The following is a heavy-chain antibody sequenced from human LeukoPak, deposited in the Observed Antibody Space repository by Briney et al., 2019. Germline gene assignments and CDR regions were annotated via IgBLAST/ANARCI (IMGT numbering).Heavy chain of an antibody. CDR1: GYTCTSYG. D-gene: IGHD2-15*01. Sequence: ASVKVSCKASGYTCTSYGISWVRQAPGQGLEWMGWISAYNGNTNYAQKLQGRVTMTTDTSTSTAYMELRSLRSDDTAVYYCARDAGGRYCSGGSCYDAFDIWGQGTMVTVSS. J-gene: IGHJ3*02. CDR3: ARDAGGRYCSGGSCYDAFDI. CDR2: ISAYNGNT. V-gene: IGHV1-18*01.